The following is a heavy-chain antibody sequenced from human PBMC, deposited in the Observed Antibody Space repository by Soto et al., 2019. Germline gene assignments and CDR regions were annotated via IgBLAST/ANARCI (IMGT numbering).Heavy chain of an antibody. CDR3: ARGASIVVAGTSFDY. CDR2: IAFDGSYK. D-gene: IGHD6-19*01. J-gene: IGHJ4*02. Sequence: QVQLVESGGGVVQPGRSLRLSCVASGFTFSSHSMHWVRQAPGKGLEWVAVIAFDGSYKYYADSVKGRFTISRDNSKNTLYLQMNSLRPEDTAVYYCARGASIVVAGTSFDYWGQGTLVTVVS. V-gene: IGHV3-30-3*01. CDR1: GFTFSSHS.